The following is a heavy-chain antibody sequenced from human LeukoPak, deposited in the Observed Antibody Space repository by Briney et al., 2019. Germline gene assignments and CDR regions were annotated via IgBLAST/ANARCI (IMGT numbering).Heavy chain of an antibody. CDR2: IFASGADA. V-gene: IGHV3-23*01. CDR1: GFTFSNYA. CDR3: AKDLEYTYYFDS. D-gene: IGHD3-3*01. Sequence: GGSLRLSCSASGFTFSNYAMHWVRQAPGKGLEWVSSIFASGADAYYADSVKGRCTISRDNSKNTLYLQMNSLRADDTAVYYCAKDLEYTYYFDSWGQGTLLTVSS. J-gene: IGHJ4*02.